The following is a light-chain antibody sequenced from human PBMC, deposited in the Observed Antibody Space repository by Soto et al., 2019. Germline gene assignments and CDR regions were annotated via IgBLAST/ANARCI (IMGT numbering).Light chain of an antibody. J-gene: IGLJ3*02. V-gene: IGLV1-51*01. CDR1: SSNIGSNY. CDR3: GTWDSSLSPWV. Sequence: QSVLTQPPSVSAAPGQRVTISCSGSSSNIGSNYVSWYQQLPGTAPKLLIYDDDKRPSGIPDRFSGSKSGTSATLGITGLQTGDEAHYYCGTWDSSLSPWVFGGGTKLTVL. CDR2: DDD.